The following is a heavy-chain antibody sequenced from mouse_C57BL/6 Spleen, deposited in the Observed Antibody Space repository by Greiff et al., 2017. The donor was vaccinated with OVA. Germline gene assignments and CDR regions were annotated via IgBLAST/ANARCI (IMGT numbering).Heavy chain of an antibody. Sequence: QVHVKQSGAELVKPGASVKMSCKASGYTFTTYPIEWMKQNHGKSLEWIGNFHPYNDDTKYNEKFKGKATLTVEKSSSTVYLELSRLTSDDSAVYYGARVYYGSSYVWYFDVWGTGTTVTVSS. V-gene: IGHV1-47*01. J-gene: IGHJ1*03. CDR3: ARVYYGSSYVWYFDV. D-gene: IGHD1-1*01. CDR2: FHPYNDDT. CDR1: GYTFTTYP.